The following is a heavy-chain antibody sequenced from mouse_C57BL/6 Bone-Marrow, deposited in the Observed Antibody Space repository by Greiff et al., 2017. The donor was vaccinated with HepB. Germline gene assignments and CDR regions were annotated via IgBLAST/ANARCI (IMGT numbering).Heavy chain of an antibody. CDR3: VLYDYDWFAY. D-gene: IGHD2-4*01. CDR1: GFSFNTYA. J-gene: IGHJ3*01. V-gene: IGHV10-1*01. Sequence: EVKVIESGGGLVQPKGSLKLSCAASGFSFNTYAMNWVRQAPGKGLEWVARIRSKSNNYATYYADSVKDRFTISRDDSESMLYLQMNNLKTEDTAMYYCVLYDYDWFAYWGQGTLVTVSA. CDR2: IRSKSNNYAT.